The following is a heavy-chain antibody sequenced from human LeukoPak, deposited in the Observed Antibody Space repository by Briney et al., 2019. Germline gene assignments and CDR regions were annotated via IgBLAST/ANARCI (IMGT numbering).Heavy chain of an antibody. CDR3: ARALGNQRGYFDY. Sequence: GGSLRLSCAASGFTFSSYEMNWVRQAPGKGLEWVSYISSSVSTIYYADSVKGRFTISRDNAKNSLYLQMNSLRAEDTAVYYCARALGNQRGYFDYWGQGTLLSVSS. CDR1: GFTFSSYE. J-gene: IGHJ4*02. CDR2: ISSSVSTI. D-gene: IGHD1-14*01. V-gene: IGHV3-48*03.